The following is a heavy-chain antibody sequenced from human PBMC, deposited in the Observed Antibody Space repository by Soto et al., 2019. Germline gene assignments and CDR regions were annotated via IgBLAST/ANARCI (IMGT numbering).Heavy chain of an antibody. Sequence: SETLSLTCTVSGGSISSYYWSWIRQPPGKGLEWIGYIYYSGSTNYNPSLKSRVTISVDTSKNQFSLKLSSVTAADTAVYYCARLRFLEWLPMPGWFDPWGRGTLVTVSS. V-gene: IGHV4-59*01. CDR3: ARLRFLEWLPMPGWFDP. CDR1: GGSISSYY. D-gene: IGHD3-3*01. J-gene: IGHJ5*02. CDR2: IYYSGST.